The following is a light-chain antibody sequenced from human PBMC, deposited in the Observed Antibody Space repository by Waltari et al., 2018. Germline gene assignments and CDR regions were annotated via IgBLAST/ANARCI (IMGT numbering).Light chain of an antibody. CDR3: VQDYTYPRT. Sequence: AIQMTQSPSSLSASIGARVTIPCRASQGPGNDVGWYQQKPGKAPKLLIYAASTLQSGVPSRFSGRVAGTDFTLTVSSLQPEDFATYFCVQDYTYPRTFGQGTKVEIK. J-gene: IGKJ1*01. V-gene: IGKV1-6*01. CDR1: QGPGND. CDR2: AAS.